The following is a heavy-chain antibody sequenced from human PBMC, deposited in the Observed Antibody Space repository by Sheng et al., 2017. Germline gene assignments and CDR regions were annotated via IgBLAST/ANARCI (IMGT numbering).Heavy chain of an antibody. J-gene: IGHJ5*02. CDR2: VIPNSGGT. Sequence: QVQLVQSGAELKKPGASVKVSCKASGYTFTDYYIHWVRQAPGQGLEWMGWVIPNSGGTNYAQKFQGRVTMTRDTSISTAYLEVSRLRSDDTAVYYCARGEVVVGLDPWGQGTLVTVSS. D-gene: IGHD2-2*01. CDR1: GYTFTDYY. V-gene: IGHV1-2*02. CDR3: ARGEVVVGLDP.